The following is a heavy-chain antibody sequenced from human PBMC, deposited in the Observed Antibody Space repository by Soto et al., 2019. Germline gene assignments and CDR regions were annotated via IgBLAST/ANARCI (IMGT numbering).Heavy chain of an antibody. J-gene: IGHJ6*02. Sequence: GVSLRLSCAASGFTFSSYWMSWARQAPGKGLEWVANIKTDGSEKYYVDSVRGRFTASRDNSRNFSYLQMNSLTGEDTAVYYCTRDGSPFALDVWGLGTSVTVSS. CDR3: TRDGSPFALDV. CDR2: IKTDGSEK. V-gene: IGHV3-7*03. CDR1: GFTFSSYW.